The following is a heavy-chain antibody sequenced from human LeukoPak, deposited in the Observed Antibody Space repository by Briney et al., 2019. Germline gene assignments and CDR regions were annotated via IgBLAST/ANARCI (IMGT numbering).Heavy chain of an antibody. CDR3: ASSYELLRRPFDP. V-gene: IGHV4-39*01. D-gene: IGHD2-2*01. CDR2: IYYSGST. J-gene: IGHJ5*02. Sequence: SETLSLTCTVSGGSTSSYSYYWGWVRQPPGKGLEWIGSIYYSGSTYYNPSLKSRVTISVDTSKNQFSPKLSSVTAADTAVYYCASSYELLRRPFDPWGQGTLVTVSS. CDR1: GGSTSSYSYY.